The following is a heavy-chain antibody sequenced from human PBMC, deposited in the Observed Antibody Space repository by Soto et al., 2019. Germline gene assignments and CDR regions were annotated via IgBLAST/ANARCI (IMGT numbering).Heavy chain of an antibody. CDR2: INVGKGNT. J-gene: IGHJ4*02. CDR1: GYTFSTYI. V-gene: IGHV1-3*01. Sequence: QVQLVQSGAEVKKPGASVKVSCKTSGYTFSTYILYWMRQAPGQRLEWMGWINVGKGNTKYSEKFQGRVTITRDTSAITAKMDLSGIRYQDTAVYYCATGHCDDICHHDYWGQGTLVTVSS. D-gene: IGHD3-9*01. CDR3: ATGHCDDICHHDY.